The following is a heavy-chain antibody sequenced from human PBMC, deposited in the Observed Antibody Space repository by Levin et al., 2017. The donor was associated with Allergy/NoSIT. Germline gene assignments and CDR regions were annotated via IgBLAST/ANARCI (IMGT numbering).Heavy chain of an antibody. V-gene: IGHV3-15*01. J-gene: IGHJ6*03. Sequence: GESLKISCAASGFTFSNAWMSWVRQAPGKGLEWVGRIKSKTDGGTTDYAAPVKGRFTISRDDSKNTLYLQMNSLKTEDTAVYYCTTEGYCSSTSCHGRYYDYYMDVWGKGTTVTVSS. CDR3: TTEGYCSSTSCHGRYYDYYMDV. D-gene: IGHD2-2*01. CDR1: GFTFSNAW. CDR2: IKSKTDGGTT.